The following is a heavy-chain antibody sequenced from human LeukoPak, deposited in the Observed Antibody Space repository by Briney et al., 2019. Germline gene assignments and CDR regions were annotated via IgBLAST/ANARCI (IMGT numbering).Heavy chain of an antibody. V-gene: IGHV4-59*01. CDR3: ARVLKFYYSSGGYSYYFDY. Sequence: SETLSLTCTVSGGSIRSYYWSWIRQAPGKGLEWIGYIYYSGSTNYNPSLKSRVTTSIDTSRNQFSLKLSSVTAADTAVYYCARVLKFYYSSGGYSYYFDYWGRGTLVTVSS. D-gene: IGHD3-10*01. CDR1: GGSIRSYY. J-gene: IGHJ4*02. CDR2: IYYSGST.